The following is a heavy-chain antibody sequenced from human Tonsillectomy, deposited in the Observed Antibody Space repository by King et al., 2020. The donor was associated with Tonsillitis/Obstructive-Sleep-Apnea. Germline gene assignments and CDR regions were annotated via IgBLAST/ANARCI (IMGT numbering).Heavy chain of an antibody. CDR2: INPGGGST. Sequence: QLAQSGAEVKTPGASVKVSCKASGYTFTSYYMHWVRQAPGQGLEWMGIINPGGGSTSYAQKFQGRVTMTRDTSTSTVYMQLSSLGSEDTAVYYCARDGGIAAAGTDYYSMDVWGKGTTVTVSS. D-gene: IGHD6-13*01. CDR3: ARDGGIAAAGTDYYSMDV. J-gene: IGHJ6*03. V-gene: IGHV1-46*01. CDR1: GYTFTSYY.